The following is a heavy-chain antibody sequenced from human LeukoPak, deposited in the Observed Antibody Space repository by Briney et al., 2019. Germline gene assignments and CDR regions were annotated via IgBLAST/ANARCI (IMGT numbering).Heavy chain of an antibody. D-gene: IGHD3-10*01. CDR1: GFTSSSYG. CDR3: AKDYYGSGSYPGNWFDP. V-gene: IGHV3-30*18. CDR2: ISYDGSNK. Sequence: GGPLRLSCAASGFTSSSYGMHWVRQAPGKGLEWVAVISYDGSNKYYADSVKGRFTISRDNSKNTLYLQMNSLRAEDTAVYYCAKDYYGSGSYPGNWFDPWGQGTLVTVSS. J-gene: IGHJ5*02.